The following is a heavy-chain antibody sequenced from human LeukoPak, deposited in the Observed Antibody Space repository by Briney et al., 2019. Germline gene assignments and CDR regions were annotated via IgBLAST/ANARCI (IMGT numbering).Heavy chain of an antibody. CDR2: INPNSGGT. J-gene: IGHJ5*02. CDR3: ARDPIAARPGNWFDP. Sequence: ASVKVSCKASGYTFTGYSMHWVRQAPGQGLEWMGWINPNSGGTNYAQKFQGRVTMTRDTSISTAYMELSRLRSDDTAVYYCARDPIAARPGNWFDPWGQGTLVTVSS. D-gene: IGHD6-6*01. CDR1: GYTFTGYS. V-gene: IGHV1-2*02.